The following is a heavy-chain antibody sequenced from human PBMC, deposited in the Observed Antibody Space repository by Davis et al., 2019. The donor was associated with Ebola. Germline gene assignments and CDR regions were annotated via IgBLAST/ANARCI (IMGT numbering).Heavy chain of an antibody. J-gene: IGHJ4*02. CDR2: IHTGGSGT. V-gene: IGHV3-74*01. D-gene: IGHD4-17*01. CDR3: ARDLYGDYDY. CDR1: AFTFSSYS. Sequence: GESLKISCAASAFTFSSYSMHWVRQVPGKGLVWVSRIHTGGSGTSYADSVKGRFTISRDNAKNTLYLQMNSLRDEDTAVYYCARDLYGDYDYWGQGTLVTVSS.